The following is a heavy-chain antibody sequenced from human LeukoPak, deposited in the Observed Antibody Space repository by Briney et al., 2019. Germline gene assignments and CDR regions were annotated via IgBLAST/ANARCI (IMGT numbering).Heavy chain of an antibody. J-gene: IGHJ4*02. CDR1: GGSISGYY. V-gene: IGHV4-4*07. Sequence: PSETLSLTCTVSGGSISGYYWNWIRQPAGKGLEWIGRIYNSGSTDYNSSLRSRLTMSVVTSKSQFSLKLTSVTAADTAVYYCAREHRDYEGSGYYVDYWGQGTLVTVSS. CDR3: AREHRDYEGSGYYVDY. CDR2: IYNSGST. D-gene: IGHD3-22*01.